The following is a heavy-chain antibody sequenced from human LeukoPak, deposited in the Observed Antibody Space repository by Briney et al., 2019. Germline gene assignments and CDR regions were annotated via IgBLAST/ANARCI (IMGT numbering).Heavy chain of an antibody. D-gene: IGHD5-24*01. CDR3: ARDGEMPTIYFDY. CDR2: IKQDGSET. V-gene: IGHV3-7*01. Sequence: GGSLRLSXAASGFTFDTYWMTWVRRTPGKGLEWVANIKQDGSETYYVDSVKGRFTISRDNAKNSLFLQMNSLRAEDTAVYYCARDGEMPTIYFDYWGQGTLVTVSS. J-gene: IGHJ4*02. CDR1: GFTFDTYW.